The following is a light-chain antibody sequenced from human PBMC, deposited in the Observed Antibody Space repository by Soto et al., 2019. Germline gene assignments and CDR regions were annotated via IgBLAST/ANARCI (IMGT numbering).Light chain of an antibody. CDR3: GTWDNSLNGAV. Sequence: QSVLTQPPSASAAPGQKVTISCSGSSSNIGNNYVSWYQQLPGTAPKLLIYDNEQRPSGIPDRFSGSKSGTSATLGITGLQTGDEADYYCGTWDNSLNGAVFGGGTKLTVL. CDR1: SSNIGNNY. V-gene: IGLV1-51*01. CDR2: DNE. J-gene: IGLJ3*02.